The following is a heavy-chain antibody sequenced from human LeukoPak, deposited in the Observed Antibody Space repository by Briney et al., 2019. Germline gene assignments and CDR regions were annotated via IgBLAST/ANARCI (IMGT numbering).Heavy chain of an antibody. V-gene: IGHV1-46*02. D-gene: IGHD5-24*01. Sequence: GASVKVSCKASGYTFNNYNIHWLRQVPGQGLEWMGIVNPGGDSTNYAQDFQGRLTLTGDTSTSTVYMELSSLRSEDTAIYYCARVRDGYNDAYDIWGQGTMVTVTS. CDR3: ARVRDGYNDAYDI. CDR1: GYTFNNYN. CDR2: VNPGGDST. J-gene: IGHJ3*02.